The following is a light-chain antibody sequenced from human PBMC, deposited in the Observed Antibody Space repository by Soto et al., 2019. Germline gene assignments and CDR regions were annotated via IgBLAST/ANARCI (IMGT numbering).Light chain of an antibody. Sequence: QSVLTQPPSVSAAPGQKVTISCSGSSSNIGNNYVSWYQHLPGTAPKLLIYDNNKRPSGIPDRFSGSKSGTSATLGITGLQTGDEADYYCGTWENSLIVLYVFGPGTKVNVL. J-gene: IGLJ1*01. V-gene: IGLV1-51*01. CDR2: DNN. CDR3: GTWENSLIVLYV. CDR1: SSNIGNNY.